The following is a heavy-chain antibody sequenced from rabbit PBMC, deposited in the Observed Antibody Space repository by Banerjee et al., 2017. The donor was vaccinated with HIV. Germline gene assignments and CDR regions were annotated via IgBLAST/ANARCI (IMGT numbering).Heavy chain of an antibody. CDR2: IDAGGSGST. CDR3: ARDLAAVTGWNFGL. CDR1: GFSFSSSYY. V-gene: IGHV1S45*01. D-gene: IGHD7-1*01. Sequence: QEQLEESGGGLVKPEGSLTLTCKASGFSFSSSYYMCWVRQAPGKGLEWIACIDAGGSGSTYYASWAKGRFTISRTSSTTVTLQMTSLTAADTATYFCARDLAAVTGWNFGLWGPGTLVTVS. J-gene: IGHJ4*01.